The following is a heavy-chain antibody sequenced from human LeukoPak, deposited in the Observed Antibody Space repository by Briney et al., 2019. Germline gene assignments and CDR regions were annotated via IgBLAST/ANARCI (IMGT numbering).Heavy chain of an antibody. Sequence: PGGSLRLSCAATGPAFNMYWMHWVRQAPGKGLVWVSHIDRDGRRTSYAASVKGRFTISRDNAKNSLYLQMNSLRAEDTALYYCAKVLEVRGVMGAFDIWGQGTMVTVSS. CDR1: GPAFNMYW. CDR3: AKVLEVRGVMGAFDI. CDR2: IDRDGRRT. V-gene: IGHV3-74*01. J-gene: IGHJ3*02. D-gene: IGHD3-10*01.